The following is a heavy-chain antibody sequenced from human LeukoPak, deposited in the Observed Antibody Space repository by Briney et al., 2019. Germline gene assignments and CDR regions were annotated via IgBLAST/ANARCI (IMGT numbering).Heavy chain of an antibody. CDR2: IKTDGTYT. V-gene: IGHV3-74*01. CDR3: VADLGDYADF. CDR1: GVAFIRYW. Sequence: GSLLLSCAASGVAFIRYWMHGGRRVPGEGLVGVSRIKTDGTYTSNADSVKGRFTISRDNAKSTLYLQMNSLKVEDTAVYYCVADLGDYADFWGQGTLVTVSS. J-gene: IGHJ4*02.